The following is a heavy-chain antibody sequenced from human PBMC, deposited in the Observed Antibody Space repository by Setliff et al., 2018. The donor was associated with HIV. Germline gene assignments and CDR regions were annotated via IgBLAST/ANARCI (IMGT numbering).Heavy chain of an antibody. D-gene: IGHD5-12*01. J-gene: IGHJ4*02. CDR3: ARRALRGGYDPEYYFDY. Sequence: GESLKISCKGSGYSFSSYWIGWVRQMPGKGLEWMGIIYPGDSDTRYSPSFHGQVTISADKSMTTAYLQWSSLKASDTAMYYCARRALRGGYDPEYYFDYWGQGTLVTVSS. V-gene: IGHV5-51*01. CDR2: IYPGDSDT. CDR1: GYSFSSYW.